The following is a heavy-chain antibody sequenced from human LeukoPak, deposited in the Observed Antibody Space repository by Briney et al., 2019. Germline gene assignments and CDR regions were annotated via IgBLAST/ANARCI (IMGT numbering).Heavy chain of an antibody. CDR3: AREAPRPDY. CDR1: GGSISSGGYY. Sequence: SETLSLTCTVSGGSISSGGYYWSWFRQPAGKGLEWIGRISSSGSTNYNPSLKSRVTISVDTSKNQLFLKLSSVTATDTAVYYCAREAPRPDYWGQGTLVTVSS. CDR2: ISSSGST. J-gene: IGHJ4*02. V-gene: IGHV4-61*02.